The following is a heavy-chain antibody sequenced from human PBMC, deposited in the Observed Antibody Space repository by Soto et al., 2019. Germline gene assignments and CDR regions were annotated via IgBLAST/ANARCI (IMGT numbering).Heavy chain of an antibody. CDR2: ISYDGSNK. Sequence: PGGSLRLSCAASGFPFSSYVMHWVRQAPGKGLEWVAVISYDGSNKYYADSVKGRFTISRDNSKNTLYLQMNSLRAEDTAVYYCAKDASYYYDSSGYWPSDWGQGTLVTVS. CDR3: AKDASYYYDSSGYWPSD. D-gene: IGHD3-22*01. V-gene: IGHV3-30*18. J-gene: IGHJ4*02. CDR1: GFPFSSYV.